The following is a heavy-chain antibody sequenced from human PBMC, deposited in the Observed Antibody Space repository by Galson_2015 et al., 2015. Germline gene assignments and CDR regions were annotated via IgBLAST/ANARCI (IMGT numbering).Heavy chain of an antibody. D-gene: IGHD2-15*01. Sequence: SVKVSCKASGGTFSSYTISWVRQAPGQGLEWMGRIIPILGIANYAQKFQGRVTITADKSTSTAYMELSSLRSEDTAVYYCARVGCSGGSCSRYYYYYYGMDVWGQGTTVTVSS. V-gene: IGHV1-69*02. CDR2: IIPILGIA. J-gene: IGHJ6*02. CDR1: GGTFSSYT. CDR3: ARVGCSGGSCSRYYYYYYGMDV.